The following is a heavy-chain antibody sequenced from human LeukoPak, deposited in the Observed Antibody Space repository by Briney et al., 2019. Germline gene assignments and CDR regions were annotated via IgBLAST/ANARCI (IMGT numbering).Heavy chain of an antibody. CDR2: ISYNSDTI. Sequence: GRSLRLSCAASGFTFDDYAMHWVRQAPGKGLEWVSSISYNSDTIAYADSVKGRFTISRDNAKNSLYLQMNSLRAEDTALYYCAKDYCGGDCYSGWYFDLWAVAPWSLSPQ. V-gene: IGHV3-9*01. D-gene: IGHD2-21*02. J-gene: IGHJ2*01. CDR3: AKDYCGGDCYSGWYFDL. CDR1: GFTFDDYA.